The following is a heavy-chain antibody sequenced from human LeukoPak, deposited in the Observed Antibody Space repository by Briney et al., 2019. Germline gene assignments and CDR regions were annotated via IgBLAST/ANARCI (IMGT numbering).Heavy chain of an antibody. D-gene: IGHD3-3*01. V-gene: IGHV4-59*01. CDR2: IYYSGST. CDR3: AKTTIFGVVITGGFDP. Sequence: PSGALSVTCTVLGGSISSYYWSWIGQSPGKGLEWMGYIYYSGSTNYKPSLKSRVTMSLDPSKNQFPPKPGSVTAASTGMSSCAKTTIFGVVITGGFDPWGEGTLVTVSS. J-gene: IGHJ5*02. CDR1: GGSISSYY.